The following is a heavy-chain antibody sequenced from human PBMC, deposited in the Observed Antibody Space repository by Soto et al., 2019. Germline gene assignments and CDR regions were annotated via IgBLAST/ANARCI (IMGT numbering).Heavy chain of an antibody. CDR3: ARPSIAASLYYYYYGMDV. CDR1: GGTFSSYA. V-gene: IGHV1-69*13. D-gene: IGHD6-6*01. CDR2: IIPIFGTA. J-gene: IGHJ6*02. Sequence: SVKVSCKASGGTFSSYAISWVRQAPGQGLEWMGGIIPIFGTANYAQKFQGRVTITADESTSTAYMELSSLRSEDTAVYYCARPSIAASLYYYYYGMDVWGQGTKGTV.